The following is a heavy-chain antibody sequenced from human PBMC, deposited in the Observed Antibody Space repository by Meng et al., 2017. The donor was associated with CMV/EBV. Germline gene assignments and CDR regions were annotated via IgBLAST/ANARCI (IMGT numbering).Heavy chain of an antibody. CDR2: MNPNSGNT. CDR1: GYTFTGHY. CDR3: ARAPGWFGKRGMDV. J-gene: IGHJ6*02. D-gene: IGHD3-10*01. V-gene: IGHV1-8*02. Sequence: ASVKVSCKASGYTFTGHYMHWVRQATGQGLEWMGWMNPNSGNTGYAQKFQGRVTMTRNTSISTAYMELSSLRSEDTAVYYCARAPGWFGKRGMDVWGQGTTVTVSS.